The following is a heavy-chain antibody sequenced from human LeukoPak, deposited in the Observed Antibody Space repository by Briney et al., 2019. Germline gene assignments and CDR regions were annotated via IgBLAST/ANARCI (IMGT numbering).Heavy chain of an antibody. J-gene: IGHJ5*02. V-gene: IGHV1-8*01. CDR1: GYTFTSYD. CDR2: MNPNSGNT. D-gene: IGHD3-10*01. CDR3: ARVGYYYGSRRP. Sequence: GASVKVSCKASGYTFTSYDINGVRQATGQGREWMGWMNPNSGNTGYAQKLQGRVTMTSTTSISTAYLELSSLSSEPTAVYYCARVGYYYGSRRPWGQGTLVTVSS.